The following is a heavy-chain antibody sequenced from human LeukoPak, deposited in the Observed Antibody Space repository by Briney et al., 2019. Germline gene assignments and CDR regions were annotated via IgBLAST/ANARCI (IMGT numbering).Heavy chain of an antibody. Sequence: SETLALTCTVSGGSISSSSYYWGWIRQPPGKGLEWIGSIYYSGSTYYNPSLKSRVTISVDTSKNQFSLKLRSVTAADTAVYYCARRDYGRGAFDIWGQGTMVTVSS. CDR2: IYYSGST. J-gene: IGHJ3*02. V-gene: IGHV4-39*01. CDR1: GGSISSSSYY. CDR3: ARRDYGRGAFDI. D-gene: IGHD4-17*01.